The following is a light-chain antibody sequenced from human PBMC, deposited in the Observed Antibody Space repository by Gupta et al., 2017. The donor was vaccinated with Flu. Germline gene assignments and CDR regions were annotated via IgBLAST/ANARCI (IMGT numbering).Light chain of an antibody. CDR3: QQYGSSLG. CDR2: GAS. J-gene: IGKJ3*01. Sequence: EIVLTQPPGTLSLSPGERATLSCRASQSVSSSYLAWYQQKPGQAPRLLIYGASSRATGIPDRFSGSGSGTDFTLTISRLEPEDFAVYYCQQYGSSLGFGPGTKVDIK. CDR1: QSVSSSY. V-gene: IGKV3-20*01.